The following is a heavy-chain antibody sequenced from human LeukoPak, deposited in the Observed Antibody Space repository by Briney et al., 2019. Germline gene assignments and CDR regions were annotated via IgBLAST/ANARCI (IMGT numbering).Heavy chain of an antibody. Sequence: SETLSLTCTVSGGSISSYYWSWIRQPPGKGLEWIGYIYYSGSTNYNPPLRSRVTISVDTSMNQFSLKLSSVTAADTAVYYCARGGNYGDYDGYFDYWGQGTLVTVSS. D-gene: IGHD4-17*01. V-gene: IGHV4-59*08. J-gene: IGHJ4*02. CDR2: IYYSGST. CDR3: ARGGNYGDYDGYFDY. CDR1: GGSISSYY.